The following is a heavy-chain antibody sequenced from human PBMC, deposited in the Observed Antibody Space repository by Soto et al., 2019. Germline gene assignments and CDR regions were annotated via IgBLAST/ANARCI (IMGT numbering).Heavy chain of an antibody. D-gene: IGHD6-13*01. CDR2: IYYSGST. V-gene: IGHV4-59*01. Sequence: QVQLQESGPGRVKPSETLSLTCTVSGGSIISYYWSWIRQPPGKGLEWIGYIYYSGSTNYNPSLKSRVTISVDTSKNQFSLKLSSVTAADTAVYYCARRSSWYLAFDIWGQGTMVTVSS. J-gene: IGHJ3*02. CDR3: ARRSSWYLAFDI. CDR1: GGSIISYY.